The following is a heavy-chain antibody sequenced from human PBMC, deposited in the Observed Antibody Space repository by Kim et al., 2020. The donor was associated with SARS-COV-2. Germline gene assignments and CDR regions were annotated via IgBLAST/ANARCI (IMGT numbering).Heavy chain of an antibody. D-gene: IGHD3-10*01. Sequence: IFGTANYAQKFQGRVTITADESTSTAYMELSSLRSEDTAVYYCASYGPGNWGQGTLVTVSS. CDR2: IFGTA. CDR3: ASYGPGN. V-gene: IGHV1-69*01. J-gene: IGHJ4*02.